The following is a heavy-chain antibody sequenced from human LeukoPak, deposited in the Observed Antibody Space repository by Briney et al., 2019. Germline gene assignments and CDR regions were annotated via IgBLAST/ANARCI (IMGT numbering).Heavy chain of an antibody. V-gene: IGHV1-46*01. CDR2: INPSGGST. CDR3: ARGTVVVVADYWFDP. Sequence: ASVKVSCKASGYTFTSYYMHWVRQAPGQGLEWMGIINPSGGSTSYAQKFQGRVTMTRDMSTSTVYMELSRLRSEDTAVYYCARGTVVVVADYWFDPWGQGTLVTVSS. D-gene: IGHD2-15*01. J-gene: IGHJ5*02. CDR1: GYTFTSYY.